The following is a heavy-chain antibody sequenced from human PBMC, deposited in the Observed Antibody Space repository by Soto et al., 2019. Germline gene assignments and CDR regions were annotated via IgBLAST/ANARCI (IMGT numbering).Heavy chain of an antibody. D-gene: IGHD5-18*01. CDR2: ISSTSSFI. J-gene: IGHJ4*02. Sequence: GSRRLSCVASGFTFRHYYMTWIRQAPGKGLEWVSHISSTSSFIDYVDSVKGRFTISRDNAKNSLYLQMNSLRAEDTAVYYCARMDVNTALISVLPHFAYLGQGSLVA. V-gene: IGHV3-11*06. CDR3: ARMDVNTALISVLPHFAY. CDR1: GFTFRHYY.